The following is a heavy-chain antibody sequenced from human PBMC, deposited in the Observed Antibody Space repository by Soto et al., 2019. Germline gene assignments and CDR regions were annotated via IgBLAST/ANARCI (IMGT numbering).Heavy chain of an antibody. CDR3: ARLAGGYYYYYYGMDV. Sequence: SETLSLTCAVYSGSFSGYYWSWIRQPPGKGLEWIGEINHSGSTNYNPSLKSRVTISVDTSKNQFSLKLSSVTAADTAVYYCARLAGGYYYYYYGMDVWGQGTTVTVSS. CDR1: SGSFSGYY. CDR2: INHSGST. V-gene: IGHV4-34*01. J-gene: IGHJ6*02. D-gene: IGHD3-16*01.